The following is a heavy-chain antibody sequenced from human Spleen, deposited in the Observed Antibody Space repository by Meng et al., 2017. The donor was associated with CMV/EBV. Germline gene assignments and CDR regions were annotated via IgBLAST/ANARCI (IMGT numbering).Heavy chain of an antibody. J-gene: IGHJ6*02. CDR1: GYTFTSYD. D-gene: IGHD2-2*03. V-gene: IGHV1-8*01. Sequence: ASVKVSCKASGYTFTSYDINWVRQATGQGLEWMGWMNPNSGNTGYAQKFQGRVTMTRNTSISTAYMELSSLRSEDTAVYYCARDYGYCSSTSCYNNYYYYGMDVWGQGTTVTVSS. CDR2: MNPNSGNT. CDR3: ARDYGYCSSTSCYNNYYYYGMDV.